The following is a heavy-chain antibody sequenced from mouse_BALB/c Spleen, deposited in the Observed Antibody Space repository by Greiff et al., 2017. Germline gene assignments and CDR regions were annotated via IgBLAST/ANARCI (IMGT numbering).Heavy chain of an antibody. J-gene: IGHJ1*01. CDR2: INPYNDGT. CDR1: GYTFTSYV. CDR3: ARYVLRYFDV. Sequence: EVKLVESGPELVKPGASVKMSCKASGYTFTSYVMHWVKQKPGQGLEWIGYINPYNDGTKYNEKFKGKATLTSDKSSSTAYMELSSLTSEDSAVSYCARYVLRYFDVWGAGTTVTVSS. V-gene: IGHV1-14*01.